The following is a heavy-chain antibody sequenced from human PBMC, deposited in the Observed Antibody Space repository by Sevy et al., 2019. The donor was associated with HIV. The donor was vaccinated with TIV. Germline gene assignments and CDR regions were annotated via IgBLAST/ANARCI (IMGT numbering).Heavy chain of an antibody. CDR3: ARVDWGGAIPSDV. V-gene: IGHV1-2*02. CDR1: GYTFTGYY. Sequence: ASVKVSCKASGYTFTGYYMHWVRQAPGQGPEWMGWINPNSGGTNYAQKFQGRVTMTRDTSISTAYMELSRLRSDDTAVYYCARVDWGGAIPSDVWGQGTTVTVSS. D-gene: IGHD2-21*01. CDR2: INPNSGGT. J-gene: IGHJ6*02.